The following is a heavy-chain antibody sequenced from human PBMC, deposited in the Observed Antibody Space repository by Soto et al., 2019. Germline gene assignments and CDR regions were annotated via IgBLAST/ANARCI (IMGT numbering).Heavy chain of an antibody. D-gene: IGHD5-12*01. CDR2: IYYSGST. J-gene: IGHJ5*02. V-gene: IGHV4-39*01. CDR1: GGSISSSSYY. CDR3: ARLVEVATTPGFDP. Sequence: SDTLSLTCTVSGGSISSSSYYWCGIRQPPGKGLEWIGSIYYSGSTYYNPSLKSRVTISVDTSKNQFSLKLSSVTAADTAVYYCARLVEVATTPGFDPWGQGTLVTVSS.